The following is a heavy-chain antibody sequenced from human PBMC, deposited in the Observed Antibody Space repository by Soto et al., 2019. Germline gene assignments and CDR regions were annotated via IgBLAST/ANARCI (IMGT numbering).Heavy chain of an antibody. Sequence: VQLVESGGGVVQPGRSLRLSCAASGFTFSSYAMHWVRQAPGKGLEWVAVILYDGSNKYYADSVQGRFTISRDNSKNTLYLQMNSLRAEDTAVYYCAAELGNSGYIGHDYWGQGTLVTVSS. CDR2: ILYDGSNK. CDR3: AAELGNSGYIGHDY. J-gene: IGHJ4*02. V-gene: IGHV3-30-3*01. CDR1: GFTFSSYA. D-gene: IGHD5-12*01.